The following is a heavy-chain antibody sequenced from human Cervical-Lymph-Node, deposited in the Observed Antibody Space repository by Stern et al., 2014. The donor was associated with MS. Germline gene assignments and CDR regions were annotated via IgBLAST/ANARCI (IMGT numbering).Heavy chain of an antibody. CDR3: ARGNSTGYYRDWFDP. CDR1: GFSLSASGVS. D-gene: IGHD6-19*01. Sequence: ESGPTLVKHTQTLTLTCTFSGFSLSASGVSVGWIRQPPGKALEWLALISWDDDKRYSPSLKSRLTITKDTSKNQVVLTMTNMDPVDTATFYCARGNSTGYYRDWFDPWGQGTLVTVSS. V-gene: IGHV2-5*02. CDR2: ISWDDDK. J-gene: IGHJ5*02.